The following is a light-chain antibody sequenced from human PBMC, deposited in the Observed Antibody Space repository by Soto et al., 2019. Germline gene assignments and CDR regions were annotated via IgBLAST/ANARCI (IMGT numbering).Light chain of an antibody. V-gene: IGLV2-18*02. Sequence: QSALTQPPSVSGSPGQSVIISCTGTSSDVGSYNRVSWYQQPPGTAPKLMIYEVSNRPSGVPDRFSGSKSGNTASLTISGLQAEDEADYYCSSYTSSNTLVFGGGTKLTVL. CDR3: SSYTSSNTLV. CDR2: EVS. CDR1: SSDVGSYNR. J-gene: IGLJ2*01.